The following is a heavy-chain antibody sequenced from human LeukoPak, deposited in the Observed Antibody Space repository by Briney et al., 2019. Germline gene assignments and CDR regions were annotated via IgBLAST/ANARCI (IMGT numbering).Heavy chain of an antibody. V-gene: IGHV3-33*06. Sequence: GGSLRLSCAASGFTFSSYGMHWVRQAPGKGLEWVAVIWYDGSNKYYADSVKGRFTISRDNSKNTLYLQMNSLRAEDTAVYYCAKDRMGHYYGMDVWGQGTTVTVSS. CDR1: GFTFSSYG. J-gene: IGHJ6*02. CDR3: AKDRMGHYYGMDV. CDR2: IWYDGSNK.